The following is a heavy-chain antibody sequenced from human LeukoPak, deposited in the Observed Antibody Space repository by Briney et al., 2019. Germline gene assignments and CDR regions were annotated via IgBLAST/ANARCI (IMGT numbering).Heavy chain of an antibody. CDR1: GGSISSYY. CDR3: ARFDRTRGDY. J-gene: IGHJ4*02. Sequence: SETLSLTCTVSGGSISSYYWSWIRQPPGKGLEWIGYIYYSGSTNCNPSLKSRVTISVDTSKNQFSLKLSSVTAADTAVYYCARFDRTRGDYWGQGTLVTVSS. CDR2: IYYSGST. D-gene: IGHD5-24*01. V-gene: IGHV4-59*01.